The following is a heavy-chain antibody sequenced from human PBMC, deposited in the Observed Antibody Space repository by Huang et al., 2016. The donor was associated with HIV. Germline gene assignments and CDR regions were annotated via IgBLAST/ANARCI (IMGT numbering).Heavy chain of an antibody. V-gene: IGHV4-59*11. D-gene: IGHD2-15*01. CDR2: MFYSGSN. CDR1: GGSISSHH. CDR3: ARVARGPNWYFDL. J-gene: IGHJ2*01. Sequence: QVLVQESGPGLAKPSETLSPTCTVSGGSISSHHWSWIRQAPGKGREWIGTMFYSGSNKTNPTLKRRVTISVDTSKSQISLGLASVTAADSAVYFCARVARGPNWYFDLWGRGTLVTVSS.